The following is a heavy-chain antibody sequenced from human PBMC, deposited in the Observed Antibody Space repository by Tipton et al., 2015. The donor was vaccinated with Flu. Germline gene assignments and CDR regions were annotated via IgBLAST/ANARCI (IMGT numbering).Heavy chain of an antibody. CDR3: ARDLQL. V-gene: IGHV4-61*01. CDR1: GGSISSSSYY. D-gene: IGHD5-18*01. Sequence: TLSLTCTVSGGSISSSSYYWGWIRQPPGKGLEWIGYIYYSGSTNYNPSLKSRVTISVDTSKNQFSLKLNSVTAADTAVYYCARDLQLWGQGTLVTVSS. J-gene: IGHJ4*02. CDR2: IYYSGST.